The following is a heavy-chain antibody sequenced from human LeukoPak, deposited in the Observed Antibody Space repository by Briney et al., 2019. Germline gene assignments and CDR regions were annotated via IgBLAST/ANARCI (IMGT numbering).Heavy chain of an antibody. V-gene: IGHV3-33*01. J-gene: IGHJ3*02. CDR1: GFTFSSYG. D-gene: IGHD4-17*01. Sequence: GGSLRLSCAASGFTFSSYGMHWVRQAPGKGLEWVAVIWYDGSNKYYADSVKGRFTISRDNSKNTLYLQMNSLRAEDTAVCYCARADYGDYHAFDIWGQGTMVTVSS. CDR2: IWYDGSNK. CDR3: ARADYGDYHAFDI.